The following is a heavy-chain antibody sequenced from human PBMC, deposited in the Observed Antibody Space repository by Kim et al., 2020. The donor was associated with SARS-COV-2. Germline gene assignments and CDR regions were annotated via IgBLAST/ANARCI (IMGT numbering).Heavy chain of an antibody. D-gene: IGHD1-26*01. Sequence: ASVKVSCKASGYTFTGYYMHWVRQAPGQGLEWMGWINPNSGGTNYAQKFQGRATMTRDTSISTAYMELSRLRSDDTAVYYCAREWVVGAVNAFDIWGQGTMVTVSS. CDR2: INPNSGGT. J-gene: IGHJ3*02. CDR3: AREWVVGAVNAFDI. CDR1: GYTFTGYY. V-gene: IGHV1-2*02.